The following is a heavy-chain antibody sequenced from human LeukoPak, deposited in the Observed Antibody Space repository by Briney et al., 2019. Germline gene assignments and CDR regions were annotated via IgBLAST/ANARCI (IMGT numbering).Heavy chain of an antibody. V-gene: IGHV1-2*02. J-gene: IGHJ3*02. CDR1: GYTFTGYY. Sequence: ASVKVPCNASGYTFTGYYTHWVRQAPGQGLEWMGWINPNSGGTNYAQKFQGKVTMTRDTSISTAYMELSRLRSDDTAVYYCARVTSTGRTFDIWGQGTMVTVSS. CDR2: INPNSGGT. D-gene: IGHD4-17*01. CDR3: ARVTSTGRTFDI.